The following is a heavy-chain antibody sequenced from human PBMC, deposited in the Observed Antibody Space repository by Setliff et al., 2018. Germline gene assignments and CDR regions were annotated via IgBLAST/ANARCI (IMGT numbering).Heavy chain of an antibody. CDR3: ARPNYYDSSGYYSYYFDY. CDR1: GGSISSSSYY. J-gene: IGHJ4*02. V-gene: IGHV4-39*01. CDR2: IYYSGST. D-gene: IGHD3-22*01. Sequence: PSETLSLTCTVSGGSISSSSYYWGWIRQPPGKGLEWIGSIYYSGSTYYNPSLKSRVTISVDTSKNQFSLKLSSVTAADTAVYYCARPNYYDSSGYYSYYFDYWGQGTLVTV.